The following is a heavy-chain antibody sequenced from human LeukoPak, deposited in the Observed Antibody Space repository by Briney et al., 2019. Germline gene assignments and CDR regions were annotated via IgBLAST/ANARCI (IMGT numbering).Heavy chain of an antibody. V-gene: IGHV3-7*01. Sequence: GGSLRLSCEASGFTFSYYWMAWVRQVPGKGLEWVANINQDGSAAFYVDSMKGRVTISRDNAKKSLYLQMDSLTVEDTAVYYCVRSIDYWGQGTLVTVSS. CDR3: VRSIDY. CDR2: INQDGSAA. CDR1: GFTFSYYW. J-gene: IGHJ4*02.